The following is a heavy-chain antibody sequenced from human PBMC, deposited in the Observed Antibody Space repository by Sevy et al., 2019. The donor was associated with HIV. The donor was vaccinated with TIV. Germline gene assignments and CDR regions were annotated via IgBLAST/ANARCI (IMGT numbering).Heavy chain of an antibody. J-gene: IGHJ4*02. CDR3: VSGTTFYDFWTGGDY. CDR2: ISGFNGDT. Sequence: ASVKVSCKASGYTFTNYAISWVRQAPGQGLEWMGWISGFNGDTKNAEKFQGRFTMTTDTSTKTAYMDLRSLRSDDTAVYYCVSGTTFYDFWTGGDYWGQRTLVTVSS. CDR1: GYTFTNYA. V-gene: IGHV1-18*01. D-gene: IGHD3-3*01.